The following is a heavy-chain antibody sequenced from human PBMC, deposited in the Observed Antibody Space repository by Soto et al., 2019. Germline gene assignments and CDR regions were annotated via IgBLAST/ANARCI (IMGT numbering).Heavy chain of an antibody. D-gene: IGHD3-9*01. V-gene: IGHV3-48*02. CDR3: AREDILGVRSFDY. CDR2: ISSGSKTI. CDR1: GFTFSGYS. Sequence: GGSLRLSCAASGFTFSGYSVNWVRQAPGKGLEWVSYISSGSKTIYYAESVRGRFTVSRDNARNSQYLQMNSLRDEDTAVYYCAREDILGVRSFDYWGQGTLVTVSS. J-gene: IGHJ4*02.